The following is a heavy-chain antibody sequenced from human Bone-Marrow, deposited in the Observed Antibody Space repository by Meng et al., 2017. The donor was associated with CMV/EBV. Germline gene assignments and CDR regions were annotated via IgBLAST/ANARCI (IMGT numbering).Heavy chain of an antibody. Sequence: GGSLRLSCAASGFTFSSYSMNWVRQAPGKGLEWVSSISSSSSYIYYADSVKGRFTISRDNSKNTLYLQMNSLRAEDTAVYYCAREGLYDFWSGYSMDYYYGMDVWGQGTTVTVSS. CDR3: AREGLYDFWSGYSMDYYYGMDV. J-gene: IGHJ6*02. CDR1: GFTFSSYS. D-gene: IGHD3-3*01. V-gene: IGHV3-21*01. CDR2: ISSSSSYI.